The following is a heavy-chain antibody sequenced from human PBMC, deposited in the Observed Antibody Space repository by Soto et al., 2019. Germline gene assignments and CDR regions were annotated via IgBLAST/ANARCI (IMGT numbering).Heavy chain of an antibody. CDR2: IRSKANSYAT. V-gene: IGHV3-73*01. CDR3: TRPISNWAPGMDV. J-gene: IGHJ6*02. CDR1: GFTFSGSA. Sequence: LRLSCAASGFTFSGSAMHWVRQASGKGLEWVGRIRSKANSYATAYAASVKGRFTISRDDSKNTAYLQMNSLKTEDTAVYYCTRPISNWAPGMDVWGQGTTVTVSS. D-gene: IGHD7-27*01.